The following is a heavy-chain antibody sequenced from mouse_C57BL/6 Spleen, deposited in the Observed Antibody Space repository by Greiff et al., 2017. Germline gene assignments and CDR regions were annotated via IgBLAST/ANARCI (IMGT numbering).Heavy chain of an antibody. V-gene: IGHV3-6*01. CDR1: GYSITSGYY. Sequence: EVQLVESGPGLVKPSQSLSLTCSVTGYSITSGYYWNWIRQFPGNKLEWMGYISYDGSNNYNPSLKNRISITRDTSKNQFFLKLNSVTTEDTATYYCASYGNYRSYAMDYWGQGTSVTVSS. CDR3: ASYGNYRSYAMDY. D-gene: IGHD2-1*01. CDR2: ISYDGSN. J-gene: IGHJ4*01.